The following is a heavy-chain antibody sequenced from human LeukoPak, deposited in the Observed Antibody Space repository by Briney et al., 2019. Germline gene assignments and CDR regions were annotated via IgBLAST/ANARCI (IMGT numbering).Heavy chain of an antibody. CDR1: GFIVSTNY. V-gene: IGHV3-66*01. J-gene: IGHJ3*02. CDR2: IHTGDSA. Sequence: GGSLRLSCVASGFIVSTNYMTWVRQDPGKGLEWVSAIHTGDSAYYADSVKGRFAISRDNSENTFFLQMNSLRAEDTGVYYCARGHVTVSAHDDAFDIWGQGTMVTVSS. CDR3: ARGHVTVSAHDDAFDI. D-gene: IGHD5/OR15-5a*01.